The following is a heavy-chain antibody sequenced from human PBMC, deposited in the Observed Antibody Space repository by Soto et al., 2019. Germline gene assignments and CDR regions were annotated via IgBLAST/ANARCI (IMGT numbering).Heavy chain of an antibody. CDR1: GFSFPRFG. D-gene: IGHD7-27*01. Sequence: QVQLVESGGGVVQPGRSLRLSCAASGFSFPRFGMHWVRQSPGKGLEWVALITYEGSQIYYADAVKGRFTISRDNGDNTLSLQMDNLRTEDTATYFCAKGRGEMNWANYYGLDVWGQGSTVTASS. CDR2: ITYEGSQI. J-gene: IGHJ6*02. V-gene: IGHV3-30*18. CDR3: AKGRGEMNWANYYGLDV.